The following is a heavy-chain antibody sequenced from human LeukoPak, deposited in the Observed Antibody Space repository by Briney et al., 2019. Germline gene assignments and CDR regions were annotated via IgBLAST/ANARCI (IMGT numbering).Heavy chain of an antibody. CDR2: ISAYNGNT. D-gene: IGHD3-10*01. V-gene: IGHV1-18*01. Sequence: ASVKVSCKASGYPFGSYGISWVRQAPGQGLEWMGWISAYNGNTNYAQKLQGRVTMTTDTSTSTAYMELRSLRSDDTAVYYCARYHRSESFYGSGTLLFDPWGQGTLVTVSS. CDR1: GYPFGSYG. CDR3: ARYHRSESFYGSGTLLFDP. J-gene: IGHJ5*02.